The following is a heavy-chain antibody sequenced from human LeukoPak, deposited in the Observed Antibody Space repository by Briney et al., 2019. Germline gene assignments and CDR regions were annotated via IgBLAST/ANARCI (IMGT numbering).Heavy chain of an antibody. D-gene: IGHD4-11*01. J-gene: IGHJ4*02. CDR2: INHSGST. CDR3: AIGLPPVMKYYFDY. V-gene: IGHV4-34*01. Sequence: SETLSLTCAVYGGSFTGYYSSCIRQPPGKGLEWIGEINHSGSTNYNPSLESRVTISVDTSKNQFSLKLSSVTAADTAMYYCAIGLPPVMKYYFDYWGQGTLVTVSS. CDR1: GGSFTGYY.